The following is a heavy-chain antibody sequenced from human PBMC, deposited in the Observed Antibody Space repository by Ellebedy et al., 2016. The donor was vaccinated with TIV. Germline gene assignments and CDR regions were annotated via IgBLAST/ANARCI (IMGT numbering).Heavy chain of an antibody. CDR3: TRGTSGWYEGNFDF. D-gene: IGHD6-19*01. Sequence: GESLKISCSVTGFTFEDYAMSWFGQAPGKGLQWLGFIRSRAFGGSTQYAASLRGRFTISKDESKNIVYLQMNSLTAEDTAIYYCTRGTSGWYEGNFDFWGPGTRVNVSS. J-gene: IGHJ4*02. CDR1: GFTFEDYA. CDR2: IRSRAFGGST. V-gene: IGHV3-49*03.